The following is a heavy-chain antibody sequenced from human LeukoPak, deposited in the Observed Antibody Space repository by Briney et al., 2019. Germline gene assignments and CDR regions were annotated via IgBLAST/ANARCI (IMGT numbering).Heavy chain of an antibody. CDR2: ISGSGGST. D-gene: IGHD4-17*01. CDR3: AKDRREYGDYVYSY. V-gene: IGHV3-23*01. J-gene: IGHJ4*02. CDR1: GCTFSSYA. Sequence: GGSLRLSCADSGCTFSSYAMSWVRQAPGKGLEWVSAISGSGGSTYYVDSVKGRFTISRDKSKNTLYLQMNSLRAEDTAVYYCAKDRREYGDYVYSYWGPGTLVTVSS.